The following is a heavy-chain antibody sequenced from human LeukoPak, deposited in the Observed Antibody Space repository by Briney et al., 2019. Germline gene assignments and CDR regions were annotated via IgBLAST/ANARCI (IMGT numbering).Heavy chain of an antibody. J-gene: IGHJ6*02. Sequence: SETLSLTCTVSGGSISGYYWSWIRQPPGKGLEWIGEINHSGSTNYNPSLKSRVTISVDTSKNQFSLKLSSVTAADTAVYYCARGQLWLQSYYYYGMDVWGQGTTVTVSS. CDR3: ARGQLWLQSYYYYGMDV. D-gene: IGHD5-18*01. V-gene: IGHV4-34*01. CDR1: GGSISGYY. CDR2: INHSGST.